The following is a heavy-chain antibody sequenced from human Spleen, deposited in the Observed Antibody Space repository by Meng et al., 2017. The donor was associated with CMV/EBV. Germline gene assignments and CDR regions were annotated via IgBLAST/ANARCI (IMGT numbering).Heavy chain of an antibody. V-gene: IGHV3-30*04. CDR2: ISYDGNDN. J-gene: IGHJ5*01. CDR1: GFSFSAYA. CDR3: ARDSSAVHNWLDS. D-gene: IGHD1-26*01. Sequence: GESLKISCAASGFSFSAYAMHWVRQAAGKELEWVALISYDGNDNYYSDSVKGRFTISRDNAKNSLFLQMNSLRVEDTAVYYCARDSSAVHNWLDSWGQGTLVTVSS.